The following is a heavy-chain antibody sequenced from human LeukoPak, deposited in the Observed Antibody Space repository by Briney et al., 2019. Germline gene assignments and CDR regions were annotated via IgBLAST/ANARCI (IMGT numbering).Heavy chain of an antibody. Sequence: ASVKVSCKASGYTFTSYDINWVRQATGQGLEWMGWMNPNSGNTGYAQKFQGRVTMTRNTSISTAYMELSSLRSEDTAVYYCATDYRVIAVAGRGYFDYWGQGTLVTVSS. V-gene: IGHV1-8*01. CDR1: GYTFTSYD. J-gene: IGHJ4*02. CDR2: MNPNSGNT. CDR3: ATDYRVIAVAGRGYFDY. D-gene: IGHD6-19*01.